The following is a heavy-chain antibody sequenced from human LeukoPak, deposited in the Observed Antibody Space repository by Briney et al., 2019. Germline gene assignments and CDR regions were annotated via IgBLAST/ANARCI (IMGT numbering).Heavy chain of an antibody. D-gene: IGHD4/OR15-4a*01. J-gene: IGHJ4*02. CDR2: ISNDAYNK. V-gene: IGHV3-30-3*01. CDR3: SRDFSGASRIDY. Sequence: GGSLRLSCAASGFTFRTYAMHWVRQAPGKGLEWVAVISNDAYNKYYADSVKGRFTISRDNYKNTLYLEMNSLRAEDTAVYYCSRDFSGASRIDYWGQGTLATVSS. CDR1: GFTFRTYA.